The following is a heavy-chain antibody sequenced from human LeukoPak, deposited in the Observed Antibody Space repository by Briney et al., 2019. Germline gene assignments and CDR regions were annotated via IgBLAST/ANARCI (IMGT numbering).Heavy chain of an antibody. CDR3: ARGRTYFDWKDAFDI. CDR2: INPNSGGT. CDR1: GYTFTGYY. D-gene: IGHD3-9*01. V-gene: IGHV1-2*02. Sequence: ASVKVSCKASGYTFTGYYIHWVRQAPGQGLEWMGWINPNSGGTNYAQKFQGRVTMTRDTSIRTAYMELTRLTSDDTAVFYCARGRTYFDWKDAFDIWGQGTKVTVSS. J-gene: IGHJ3*02.